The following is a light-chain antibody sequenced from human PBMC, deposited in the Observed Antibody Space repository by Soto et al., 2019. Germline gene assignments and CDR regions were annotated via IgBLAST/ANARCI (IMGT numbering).Light chain of an antibody. CDR1: QSISSY. CDR2: AGS. Sequence: DIQMTQSPSSLSASVGDRVTITCRASQSISSYLNWYQQKPGKAPKLLIYAGSSLQSGVPSRFSGSGSGTDFPLTISSLQPEDFATYYCQQSYSTPLTFGGGTKVEIK. V-gene: IGKV1-39*01. CDR3: QQSYSTPLT. J-gene: IGKJ4*01.